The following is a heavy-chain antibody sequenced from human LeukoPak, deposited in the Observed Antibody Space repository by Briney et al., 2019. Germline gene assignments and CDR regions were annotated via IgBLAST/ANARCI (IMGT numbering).Heavy chain of an antibody. CDR3: ARGHLAARPYYFDY. CDR2: VSATGGST. V-gene: IGHV3-23*01. J-gene: IGHJ4*02. Sequence: GGSLRLSCAASGFTFTTYAMSWVRQAPGKGLEWVSGVSATGGSTYYADSVRGRFTISRDISKNTLYLQMNNLRAEDTAVYYCARGHLAARPYYFDYWGQGTLVTVSS. CDR1: GFTFTTYA. D-gene: IGHD6-6*01.